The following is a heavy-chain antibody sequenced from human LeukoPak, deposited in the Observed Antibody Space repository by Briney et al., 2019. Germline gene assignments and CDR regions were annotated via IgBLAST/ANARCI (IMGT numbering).Heavy chain of an antibody. Sequence: ESGPTLVNPTQTLTLTCAFSGFSLNTSGVGVGWIRQPPGKALEWLALLYWDDDKRYSPSLKSRLTISKDTPKNQVVLTMTNMDPVDTATYDCAHKVEVGATTRYFQHWGQGTLVTVSS. V-gene: IGHV2-5*02. D-gene: IGHD1-26*01. CDR3: AHKVEVGATTRYFQH. CDR2: LYWDDDK. J-gene: IGHJ1*01. CDR1: GFSLNTSGVG.